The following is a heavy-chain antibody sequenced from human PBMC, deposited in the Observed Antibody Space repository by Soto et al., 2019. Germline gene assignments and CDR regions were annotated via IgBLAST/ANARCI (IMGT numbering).Heavy chain of an antibody. CDR3: ARTRIQLWTPDY. J-gene: IGHJ4*02. D-gene: IGHD5-18*01. CDR1: GYTFTGPY. CDR2: ISPKTGET. V-gene: IGHV1-2*04. Sequence: ASVKVSCKASGYTFTGPYIQWVRQAPGQGLEWMGWISPKTGETKYAQKFQGWVTITRDTSINTAYMEVNRLKSNDSAVYYCARTRIQLWTPDYWGQGKMVTVSS.